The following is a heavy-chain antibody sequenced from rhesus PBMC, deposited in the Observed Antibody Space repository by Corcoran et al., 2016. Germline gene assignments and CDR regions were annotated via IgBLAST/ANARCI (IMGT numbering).Heavy chain of an antibody. CDR2: INGNNGIS. D-gene: IGHD4-29*01. CDR3: ARDATDGRYNEFDY. V-gene: IGHV4-80*01. CDR1: GDSISSYR. J-gene: IGHJ4*01. Sequence: QAQLQESGPGLVKYSESLSLTCAVPGDSISSYRWSWISQPPGKGLEWIGEINGNNGISYYNPSPKSRVSISTYASYNQFSLELNSVTAADTAVYYCARDATDGRYNEFDYWGQGVLVTVSS.